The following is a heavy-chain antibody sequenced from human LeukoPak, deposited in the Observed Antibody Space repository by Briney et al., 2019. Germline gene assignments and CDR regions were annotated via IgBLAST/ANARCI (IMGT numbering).Heavy chain of an antibody. J-gene: IGHJ4*02. D-gene: IGHD6-19*01. CDR2: IYYSGST. V-gene: IGHV4-39*07. CDR3: AGSPIAVAGTRGGDY. CDR1: GGSISSSSYY. Sequence: SETLFLTCTVSGGSISSSSYYWGWIRQPPGKGLEWIGSIYYSGSTYYNPSLKSRVTISVDTSKNQFSLKLSSVTAADTAVYYCAGSPIAVAGTRGGDYWGKGTLVTVSS.